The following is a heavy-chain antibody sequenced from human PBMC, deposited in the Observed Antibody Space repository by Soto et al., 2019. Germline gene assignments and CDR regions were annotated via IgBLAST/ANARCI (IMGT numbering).Heavy chain of an antibody. J-gene: IGHJ4*02. CDR1: GGSFSGYY. Sequence: SETLSLTCAVSGGSFSGYYWSWIRQPPGKGLEWMGEINHNGSTNYNPSLKSRGTISVETYKNQFSLTLSSVTAADTAVYYCARGPSIYYIWGGDRRYYLDYWGQGSLVTVSS. CDR2: INHNGST. V-gene: IGHV4-34*01. CDR3: ARGPSIYYIWGGDRRYYLDY. D-gene: IGHD3-16*02.